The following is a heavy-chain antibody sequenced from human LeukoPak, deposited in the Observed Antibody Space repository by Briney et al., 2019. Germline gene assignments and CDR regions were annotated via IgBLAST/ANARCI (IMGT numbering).Heavy chain of an antibody. CDR1: GYTFTSYG. V-gene: IGHV1-18*01. J-gene: IGHJ6*02. CDR3: ARGWDCSSTSCYPSLSAIYYYYGIDV. CDR2: ISAYNGNT. D-gene: IGHD2-2*01. Sequence: GASVKVSCKASGYTFTSYGISWVRQAPGQGLEWMGWISAYNGNTNYAQKLQGRVTITAGESTSTAYMELSSLRSEDTAVYYCARGWDCSSTSCYPSLSAIYYYYGIDVWGQGTTVTVSS.